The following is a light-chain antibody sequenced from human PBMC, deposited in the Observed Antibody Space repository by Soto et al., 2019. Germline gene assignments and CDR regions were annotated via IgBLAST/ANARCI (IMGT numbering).Light chain of an antibody. CDR2: DAS. J-gene: IGKJ4*01. V-gene: IGKV3-11*01. Sequence: EVVLTQSPATLSLSPGERATLSCTASQSISTYLTWDQHKPGQAPRLLIYDASRRAPGIPARFSGSGSGTDFTLTISSLEPEDFAVYYCQQRRNWPPLTFGGGTKVEIK. CDR3: QQRRNWPPLT. CDR1: QSISTY.